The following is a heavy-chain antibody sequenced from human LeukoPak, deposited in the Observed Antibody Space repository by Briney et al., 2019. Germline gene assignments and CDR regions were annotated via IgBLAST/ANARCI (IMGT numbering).Heavy chain of an antibody. J-gene: IGHJ4*02. CDR3: ARMRLPGIAAAGTVAYFDY. CDR1: GYSISSRNW. Sequence: SDTLSLTCAVSGYSISSRNWWGWIRQPPGKGLEWIGYIYYSGSTNYNPSLKSRVTMSVGTSKNQFSLKLSSVTALDTAVYYCARMRLPGIAAAGTVAYFDYWGQGTLVTVSS. D-gene: IGHD6-13*01. V-gene: IGHV4-28*06. CDR2: IYYSGST.